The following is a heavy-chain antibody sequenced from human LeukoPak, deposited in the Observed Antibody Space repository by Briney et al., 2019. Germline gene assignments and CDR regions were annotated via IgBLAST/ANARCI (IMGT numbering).Heavy chain of an antibody. V-gene: IGHV3-74*03. CDR1: GFTFSTYW. CDR2: IISDGSST. J-gene: IGHJ3*02. D-gene: IGHD6-19*01. CDR3: AREDVNIVVATSGTFAI. Sequence: PGGSLRLSCAASGFTFSTYWLHWVRQAPGKGLVWVSRIISDGSSTTYADSVKGRFTISRDNAKNTLYLQMNSLRAEDTAVYYCAREDVNIVVATSGTFAIWGQGTMVTVSS.